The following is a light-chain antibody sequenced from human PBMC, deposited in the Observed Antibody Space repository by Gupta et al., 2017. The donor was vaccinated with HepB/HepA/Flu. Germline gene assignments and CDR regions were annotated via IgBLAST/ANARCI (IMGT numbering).Light chain of an antibody. CDR2: WAS. J-gene: IGKJ1*01. CDR1: QNLLYSSNSKNY. V-gene: IGKV4-1*01. Sequence: DIMMTQSPDSLTVSLGERATINCKSSQNLLYSSNSKNYLSWYQQKAGQPPKLLIYWASTRESGVPDRFSGSGSGTDFTLTISSLQAEDVAVYYCQQSYSTPWTFGQGTKVEIK. CDR3: QQSYSTPWT.